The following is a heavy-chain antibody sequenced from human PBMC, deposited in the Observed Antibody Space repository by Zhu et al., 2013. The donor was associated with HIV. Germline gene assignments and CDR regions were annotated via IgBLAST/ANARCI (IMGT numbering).Heavy chain of an antibody. Sequence: QVQLVQSGAEVKKPGASVKVSCKASGYTFTGYYMHWVRQAPGQGLEWMGWINPNSGGTNYAQKFQGRVTMTRDTSISTAYMELSRLRSDDTAVYYCARDPWYSSGWYYFDYWGPGEPWVTVSS. CDR3: ARDPWYSSGWYYFDY. D-gene: IGHD6-19*01. V-gene: IGHV1-2*02. J-gene: IGHJ4*02. CDR1: GYTFTGYY. CDR2: INPNSGGT.